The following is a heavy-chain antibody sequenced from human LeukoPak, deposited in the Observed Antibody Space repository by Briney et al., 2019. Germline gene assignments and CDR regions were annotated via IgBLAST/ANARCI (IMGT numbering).Heavy chain of an antibody. V-gene: IGHV3-23*01. CDR2: ISASTTST. J-gene: IGHJ4*02. D-gene: IGHD2-15*01. CDR3: AKDRGTICVQVAF. CDR1: GFTFSSDA. Sequence: GGSLRLSCAGTGFTFSSDAMSWVRQAPGKGLEWVSGISASTTSTHYADSVKGRFTISRDNSKNILYLQMNSLRAEDTAVYYCAKDRGTICVQVAFWGQGTLVTVSS.